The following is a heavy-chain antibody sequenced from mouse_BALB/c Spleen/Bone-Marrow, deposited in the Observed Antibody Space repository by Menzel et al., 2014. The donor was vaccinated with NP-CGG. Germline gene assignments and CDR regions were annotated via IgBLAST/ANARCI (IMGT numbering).Heavy chain of an antibody. CDR1: GYSFTSYW. D-gene: IGHD2-14*01. CDR2: IYPGNSDI. Sequence: CGTVLARPGASVKISCKASGYSFTSYWMHWVKQRPGQGLEWIGAIYPGNSDISYNQKFKGKAKLTAVTSASTAYMELSSLTNEDSAVYYCTIYRFDEDAMDYWGQGTSVTVSS. J-gene: IGHJ4*01. V-gene: IGHV1-5*01. CDR3: TIYRFDEDAMDY.